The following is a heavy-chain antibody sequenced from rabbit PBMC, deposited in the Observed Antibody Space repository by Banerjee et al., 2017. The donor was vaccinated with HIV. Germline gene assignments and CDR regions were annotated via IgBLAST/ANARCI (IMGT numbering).Heavy chain of an antibody. CDR1: SYW. CDR2: ITAGTIDYT. J-gene: IGHJ6*02. D-gene: IGHD1-1*01. CDR3: ARNYVNAFAP. V-gene: IGHV1S45*01. Sequence: SYWICWVRQAPGKGLEGMACITAGTIDYTIYASRVNGRFTISKTSSTVDLQVTSLTAAATATYFCARNYVNAFAPRAPGPLVTVS.